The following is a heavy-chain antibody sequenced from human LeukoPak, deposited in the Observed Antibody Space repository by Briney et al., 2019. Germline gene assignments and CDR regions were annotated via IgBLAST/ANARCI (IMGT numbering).Heavy chain of an antibody. Sequence: PSETLSLTCTVSGGSISSSSYYWGWIRQPPGKGLEWIGSIYYSGSTYYNPSLKSRVTISVDTSKNQFSLKLSSVTAADTAVYYCASTDNYYDSSGYYYNDDYWGQGTLVTVSS. D-gene: IGHD3-22*01. V-gene: IGHV4-39*01. CDR2: IYYSGST. CDR3: ASTDNYYDSSGYYYNDDY. J-gene: IGHJ4*02. CDR1: GGSISSSSYY.